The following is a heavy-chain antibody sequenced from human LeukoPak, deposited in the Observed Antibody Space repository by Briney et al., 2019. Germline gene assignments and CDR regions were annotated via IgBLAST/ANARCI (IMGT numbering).Heavy chain of an antibody. CDR1: GYTFTGYY. CDR3: ARSPEYYYDSSGYSFDD. D-gene: IGHD3-22*01. CDR2: INPNSGGT. J-gene: IGHJ4*02. Sequence: ASVKVSCKASGYTFTGYYMHWVRQAPGQGLEWMGRINPNSGGTNYAQKFQGRVTMTRDTSISTAYMELSRLRSDDTAVYYCARSPEYYYDSSGYSFDDWGQGTLVTVSS. V-gene: IGHV1-2*06.